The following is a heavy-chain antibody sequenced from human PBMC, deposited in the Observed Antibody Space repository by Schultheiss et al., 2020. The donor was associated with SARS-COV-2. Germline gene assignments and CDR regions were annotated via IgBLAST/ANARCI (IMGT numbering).Heavy chain of an antibody. CDR1: GFTFSSYA. V-gene: IGHV3-30*07. Sequence: GESLKISCAASGFTFSSYAMHWVRQAPGKGLEWVAVISYDGSNKYYADSVKGRFTISRDNSKNTLYLQMNSLRAEDTAVYYCARATEDIVVVPASHFDYRGQGTLVTVSS. D-gene: IGHD2-2*01. J-gene: IGHJ4*02. CDR2: ISYDGSNK. CDR3: ARATEDIVVVPASHFDY.